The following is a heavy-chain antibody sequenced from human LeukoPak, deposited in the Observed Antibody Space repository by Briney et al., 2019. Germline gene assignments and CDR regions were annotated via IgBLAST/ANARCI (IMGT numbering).Heavy chain of an antibody. CDR1: GGSFSGYY. CDR2: INHSGST. Sequence: SETLSLTCAVSGGSFSGYYWSWIRQPPGKGLEWIGEINHSGSTNYNPSLKSRVTISVDTSKNQFSLKLSSVTAADTAVYYCARGFYDFWSGYYPFDIWGQGTMVTVSS. CDR3: ARGFYDFWSGYYPFDI. D-gene: IGHD3-3*01. J-gene: IGHJ3*02. V-gene: IGHV4-34*01.